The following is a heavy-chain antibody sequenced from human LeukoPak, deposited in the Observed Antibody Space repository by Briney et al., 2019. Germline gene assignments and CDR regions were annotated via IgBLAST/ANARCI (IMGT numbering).Heavy chain of an antibody. V-gene: IGHV3-11*04. CDR2: ISDRGNNI. J-gene: IGHJ4*02. CDR3: ARFIAAPYYFDY. D-gene: IGHD6-13*01. Sequence: GGSLRLSCVASGFTFSDYYMGWIRQAPGKGLEWVSYISDRGNNIYYADSVKGRFTISRDNAKNSLYLQMNSLRAEDTAVYYCARFIAAPYYFDYWGRGTLVTVSS. CDR1: GFTFSDYY.